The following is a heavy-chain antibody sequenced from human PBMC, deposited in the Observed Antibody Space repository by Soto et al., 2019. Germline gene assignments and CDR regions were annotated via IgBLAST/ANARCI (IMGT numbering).Heavy chain of an antibody. V-gene: IGHV1-2*02. CDR1: GYSFTGYF. CDR3: ARVRTYYDRSGSLDY. D-gene: IGHD3-22*01. CDR2: INPNSGDT. Sequence: GASVKVSCKASGYSFTGYFMHWVRQAPGQGLECMGWINPNSGDTNYVQKFQGRVTMTRDMSINTVYMDLRGLTSDDTAVYYCARVRTYYDRSGSLDYWGQGTLVTVSS. J-gene: IGHJ4*02.